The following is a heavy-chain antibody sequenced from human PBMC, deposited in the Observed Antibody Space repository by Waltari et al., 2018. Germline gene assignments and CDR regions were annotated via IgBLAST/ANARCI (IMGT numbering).Heavy chain of an antibody. CDR1: GFTFSNYG. V-gene: IGHV3-30*18. J-gene: IGHJ4*02. CDR3: AKDSAFRYSLYANYYFEF. D-gene: IGHD5-12*01. CDR2: KSFDTGTK. Sequence: QVQLVESGGGVIQPGGSLRLSCAASGFTFSNYGKHWVRQTPGKGLGWVAFKSFDTGTKYYADSVKGRFTISSDRSKNTVYLQMNSLTTEDAAVYYCAKDSAFRYSLYANYYFEFWGQGTLVTVSS.